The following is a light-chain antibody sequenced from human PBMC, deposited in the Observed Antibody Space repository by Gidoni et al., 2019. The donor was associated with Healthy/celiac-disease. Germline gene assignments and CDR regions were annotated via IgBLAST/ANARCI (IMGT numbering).Light chain of an antibody. CDR1: QDISNY. CDR2: DAS. Sequence: DIQMTQSPSSLSASVGYRVTITCQASQDISNYLNWSQQKPGKAPKLLIYDASNLETGVPSRFSGSGSGTDFTFTISSLQPEDIATYYCQQYDNLPRTFGPGTKVDIK. CDR3: QQYDNLPRT. J-gene: IGKJ3*01. V-gene: IGKV1-33*01.